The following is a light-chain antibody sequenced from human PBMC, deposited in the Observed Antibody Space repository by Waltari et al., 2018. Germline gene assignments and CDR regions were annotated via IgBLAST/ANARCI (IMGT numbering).Light chain of an antibody. CDR1: SSNIGAAYD. CDR3: QSYDSSLSGYV. V-gene: IGLV1-40*01. J-gene: IGLJ1*01. CDR2: GNS. Sequence: QSVLTQPPSVSGAPGQRVTISCTGSSSNIGAAYDAHWYQHLPGTAPKLLISGNSNRPSGVPDRFSGSKSGTSASLAITGLQAEDEADYYCQSYDSSLSGYVFGTGTKVTVL.